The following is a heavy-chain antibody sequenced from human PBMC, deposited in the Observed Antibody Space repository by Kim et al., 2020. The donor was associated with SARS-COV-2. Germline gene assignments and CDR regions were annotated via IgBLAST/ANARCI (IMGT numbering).Heavy chain of an antibody. CDR3: VRENYGAFDI. J-gene: IGHJ3*02. V-gene: IGHV3-48*04. Sequence: GGSLRLSCATSGFTFSSYSMNWVRQAPGKGLEWVSHVSGSGTTTKYADSVKGRFTISRDNAKNSLYQQMSGLRAEDTAVDYCVRENYGAFDIWGQGAM. CDR1: GFTFSSYS. CDR2: VSGSGTTT. D-gene: IGHD3-16*01.